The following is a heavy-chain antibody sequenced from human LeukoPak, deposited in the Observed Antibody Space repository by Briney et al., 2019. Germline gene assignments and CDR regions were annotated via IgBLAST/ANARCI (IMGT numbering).Heavy chain of an antibody. V-gene: IGHV4-31*03. D-gene: IGHD3-3*01. CDR1: GDSISSSGYY. J-gene: IGHJ4*02. Sequence: SETLSLTCTVSGDSISSSGYYWGWIRQHPGKGLEWIGYIYYSGSTYYNPSLKSRLTISADTSKNQFSLKLSSVTAADTAVYYCARAPRSHYFDYWGQGTLVTVSS. CDR3: ARAPRSHYFDY. CDR2: IYYSGST.